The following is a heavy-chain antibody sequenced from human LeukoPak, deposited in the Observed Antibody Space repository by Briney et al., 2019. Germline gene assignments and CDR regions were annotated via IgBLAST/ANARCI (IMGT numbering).Heavy chain of an antibody. J-gene: IGHJ4*02. CDR1: GYTFIGYY. D-gene: IGHD5-24*01. Sequence: ASVKVSCKASGYTFIGYYVHWVRQAPGQGLEWMGWISPNSGGTNYAQRFQGRVTMTTDTSTSTAYMELRSLRSDDTAVYYCARVEVEMATITQIDYWGQGTLVTVSS. CDR2: ISPNSGGT. CDR3: ARVEVEMATITQIDY. V-gene: IGHV1-2*02.